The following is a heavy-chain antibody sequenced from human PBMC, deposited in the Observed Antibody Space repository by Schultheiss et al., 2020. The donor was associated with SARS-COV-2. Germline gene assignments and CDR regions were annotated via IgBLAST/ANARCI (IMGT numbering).Heavy chain of an antibody. Sequence: SVKVSCKASGGTFSSYAISWVRQAPGQGLEWMGRIIPILGIANYAQKFQGRVTITADKSTSTAYMELSSLRSEDTAVYYCARPHRQGKDNRYWFDPWGQGTLVTVSS. V-gene: IGHV1-69*04. CDR2: IIPILGIA. J-gene: IGHJ5*02. CDR1: GGTFSSYA. CDR3: ARPHRQGKDNRYWFDP. D-gene: IGHD3-16*02.